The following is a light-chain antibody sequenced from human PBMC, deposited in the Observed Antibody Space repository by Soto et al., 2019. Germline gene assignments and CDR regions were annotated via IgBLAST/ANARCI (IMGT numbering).Light chain of an antibody. CDR2: DAS. CDR3: QQYNSYSR. V-gene: IGKV1-5*01. Sequence: EIQMTQSPSTLSASVGDRVTITCRASQSISSWLAWYQQKPGKAPKLLIYDASSLESGVPSRFSGSGSGTEFTLTISSLQPDDFATYYCQQYNSYSRFGPGTKVDIK. CDR1: QSISSW. J-gene: IGKJ3*01.